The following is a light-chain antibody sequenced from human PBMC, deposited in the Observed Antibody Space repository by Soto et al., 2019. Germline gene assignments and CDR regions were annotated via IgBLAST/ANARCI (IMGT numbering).Light chain of an antibody. CDR3: QQSDSTPRT. CDR1: QSISSY. Sequence: DIQMTQSPSSLSASVGDRVTITCRASQSISSYLNWYQQKPGKAPKLLIYAASSLQSGVPPRFRGSGSGTDFTLTITSLQPEDFATYYCQQSDSTPRTFGQGTKVDIK. J-gene: IGKJ1*01. CDR2: AAS. V-gene: IGKV1-39*01.